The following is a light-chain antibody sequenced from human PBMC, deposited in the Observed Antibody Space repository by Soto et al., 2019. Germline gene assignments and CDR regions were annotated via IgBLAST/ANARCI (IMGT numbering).Light chain of an antibody. CDR3: YSYAGSNNLV. CDR1: SSDVGAYNY. CDR2: EVT. J-gene: IGLJ2*01. Sequence: QTALTQPPSASGSPGQSVTISCTGTSSDVGAYNYVSWYQQHPGEVPKLLIYEVTQRPSGVPDRFSGSKSGNTASLTVSGLQAEDEADYYCYSYAGSNNLVFGGGTKLTVL. V-gene: IGLV2-8*01.